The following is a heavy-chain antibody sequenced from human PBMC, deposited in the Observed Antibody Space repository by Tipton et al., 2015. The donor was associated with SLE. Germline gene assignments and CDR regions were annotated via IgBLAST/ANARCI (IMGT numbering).Heavy chain of an antibody. D-gene: IGHD6-13*01. CDR2: IKYSGST. Sequence: TLSLTCAVYGESFSGHYWTWIRQPPGKGLEWIGEIKYSGSTKYNPSLKSRVTISGDTSKNQFSLRLGSVTVADTAVYYCVRRSRVGPFDIWGQGTMVTVSS. CDR1: GESFSGHY. CDR3: VRRSRVGPFDI. J-gene: IGHJ3*02. V-gene: IGHV4-34*01.